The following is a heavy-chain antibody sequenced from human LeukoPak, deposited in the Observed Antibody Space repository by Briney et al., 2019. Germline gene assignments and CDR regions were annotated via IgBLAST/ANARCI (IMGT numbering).Heavy chain of an antibody. J-gene: IGHJ4*02. D-gene: IGHD2-15*01. Sequence: ASVKVSCKASGGTFSSYAISWVRQAPGQGLEWMGWMNPNSGNTGYAQKFQGRVTMTRNTSISTAYMELSSLRSEDTAVYYCAMGGGSLNFDYWGQGTLVTVSS. CDR1: GGTFSSYA. CDR2: MNPNSGNT. CDR3: AMGGGSLNFDY. V-gene: IGHV1-8*02.